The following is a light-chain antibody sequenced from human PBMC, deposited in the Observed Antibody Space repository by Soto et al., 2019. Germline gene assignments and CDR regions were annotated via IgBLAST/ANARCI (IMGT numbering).Light chain of an antibody. V-gene: IGLV2-14*01. CDR1: SSDVGGYNS. CDR3: NSYTSSTTYV. CDR2: EVN. Sequence: QSVLTQPASVSGSLGQSITISCTGTSSDVGGYNSVSWYQQHPGKAPKLMIYEVNNRPSGVSNRFSGSKSGNTASLTISGLQAEDEADYYCNSYTSSTTYVFGTGTKVTVL. J-gene: IGLJ1*01.